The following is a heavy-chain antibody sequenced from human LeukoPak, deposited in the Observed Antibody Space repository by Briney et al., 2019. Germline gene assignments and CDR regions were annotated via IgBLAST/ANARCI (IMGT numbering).Heavy chain of an antibody. D-gene: IGHD3-22*01. CDR1: GYPFTGYF. Sequence: GASVKVSCKASGYPFTGYFIHWVRQAPGLGLEWMGWINPNSGGTNYAQKFQGWVTMTRDTSINTAYMELSSPKSDDTAVYYCARANYYDSIGDAFDIWGQGTMVTVSS. J-gene: IGHJ3*02. CDR3: ARANYYDSIGDAFDI. V-gene: IGHV1-2*04. CDR2: INPNSGGT.